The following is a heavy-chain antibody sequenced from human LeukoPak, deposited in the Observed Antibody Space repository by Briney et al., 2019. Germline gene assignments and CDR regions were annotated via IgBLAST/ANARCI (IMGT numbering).Heavy chain of an antibody. CDR2: IYYSGST. J-gene: IGHJ6*03. Sequence: SETLSLTCTVSGGSISSYYWSWIRQPPGKGLEWIGYIYYSGSTNYNPSLKSRVTISVDTSKNQFSLKLSSVTAADTAVYYCARTYSGSYSGYYYMDVWGRGTTVTVSS. CDR3: ARTYSGSYSGYYYMDV. V-gene: IGHV4-59*01. CDR1: GGSISSYY. D-gene: IGHD1-26*01.